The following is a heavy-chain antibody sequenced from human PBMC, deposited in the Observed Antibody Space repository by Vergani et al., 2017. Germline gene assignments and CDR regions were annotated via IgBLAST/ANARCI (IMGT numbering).Heavy chain of an antibody. CDR1: GFTFSSYS. Sequence: VQLVESGGGLVKPGGSLRLSCAASGFTFSSYSMNWVRQAPGKGLEWVSSISSSSSYIYYADSVKGRFTIYRDNAKNSLYLQMNSLRAEDTAVYYCARDRGKGYRCLVNKYYDSSGYYYTPLDYWGQGTLVTVSS. CDR2: ISSSSSYI. V-gene: IGHV3-21*01. J-gene: IGHJ4*02. CDR3: ARDRGKGYRCLVNKYYDSSGYYYTPLDY. D-gene: IGHD3-22*01.